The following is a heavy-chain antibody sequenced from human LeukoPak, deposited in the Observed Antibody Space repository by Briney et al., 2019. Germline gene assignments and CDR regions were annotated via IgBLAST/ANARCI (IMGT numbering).Heavy chain of an antibody. V-gene: IGHV1-2*02. J-gene: IGHJ4*02. CDR1: GYNFAGYY. CDR3: ARDFWEGYGGDSGPFHY. D-gene: IGHD4-23*01. CDR2: INPNSGGT. Sequence: AASVKVSCKGSGYNFAGYYIHWVRQAPGQGLEWMGWINPNSGGTNYAQKFQGRVTMTRDTSISTAYVELNWLSSDDTAVYYCARDFWEGYGGDSGPFHYWGQGTLVTVSS.